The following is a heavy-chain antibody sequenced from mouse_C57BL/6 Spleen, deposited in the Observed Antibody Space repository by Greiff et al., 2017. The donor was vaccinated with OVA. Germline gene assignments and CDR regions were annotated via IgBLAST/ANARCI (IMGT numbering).Heavy chain of an antibody. J-gene: IGHJ4*01. CDR3: AGWDWMDY. D-gene: IGHD4-1*01. Sequence: VQVVESGPELVKPGASVKISCKASGYAFSSSWMNWVKQRPGKGLEWIGRIYPGDGDTNYNGKFKGKATLTADKSSSTAYMQLSSLTSEDSAVYFCAGWDWMDYWGQGTSVTVSS. CDR2: IYPGDGDT. V-gene: IGHV1-82*01. CDR1: GYAFSSSW.